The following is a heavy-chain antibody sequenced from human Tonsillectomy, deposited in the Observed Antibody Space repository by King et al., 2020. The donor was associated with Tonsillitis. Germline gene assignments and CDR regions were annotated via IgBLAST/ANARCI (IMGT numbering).Heavy chain of an antibody. D-gene: IGHD3-10*01. CDR1: GYTFTNNG. CDR2: ISAYNGDT. CDR3: ARDRGQRETIGVLARPPFDY. V-gene: IGHV1-18*04. Sequence: QLVQSGAEVKKPGASVKVSCKTSGYTFTNNGISWVRQAPGQGLEWMGWISAYNGDTNYAQKFQGRVTMTTDTSTSTAYMELRSLRSDDTAVYYCARDRGQRETIGVLARPPFDYWGQGTLVTVSS. J-gene: IGHJ4*02.